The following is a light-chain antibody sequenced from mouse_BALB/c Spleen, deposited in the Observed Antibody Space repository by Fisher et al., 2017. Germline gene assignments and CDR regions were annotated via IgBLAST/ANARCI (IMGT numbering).Light chain of an antibody. CDR3: QQWSSNPLT. V-gene: IGKV4-57-1*01. Sequence: DIVLTQSTAIMSASPGEKVTMTCSASSSVSYLHWYQQKSGASPKLWIYSTSNLASGVPARFSGSGSGTSYSLTISSVEAEDAATYYCQQWSSNPLTFGAGTKLELK. CDR1: SSVSY. CDR2: STS. J-gene: IGKJ5*01.